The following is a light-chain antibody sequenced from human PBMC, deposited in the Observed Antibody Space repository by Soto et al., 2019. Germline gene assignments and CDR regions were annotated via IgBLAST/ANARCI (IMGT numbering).Light chain of an antibody. Sequence: DIQLSQSPSSLSASVGDRVTSTCQASHDISNYLNWYQQKPGKAPKLLIYDASNLETGVPSRFSGSGSGTDFTLTISSLQPEDFATYFCQQSFSSPWTFGQGTKVAIK. J-gene: IGKJ1*01. CDR3: QQSFSSPWT. V-gene: IGKV1-39*01. CDR2: DAS. CDR1: HDISNY.